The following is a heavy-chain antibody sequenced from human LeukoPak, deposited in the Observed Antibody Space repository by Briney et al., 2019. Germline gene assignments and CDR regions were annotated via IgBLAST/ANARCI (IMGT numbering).Heavy chain of an antibody. V-gene: IGHV1-8*01. D-gene: IGHD7-27*01. CDR1: GDSLTSYD. Sequence: ASVKVSCKATGDSLTSYDIDRVRHATGQWLEWMGWMSPNSGDTGYAQKFQGRVTMTRDTSISTAFMELTSLRSEDTAVYYCARGPPNWGFDFWGQGALVTVSS. CDR2: MSPNSGDT. CDR3: ARGPPNWGFDF. J-gene: IGHJ4*02.